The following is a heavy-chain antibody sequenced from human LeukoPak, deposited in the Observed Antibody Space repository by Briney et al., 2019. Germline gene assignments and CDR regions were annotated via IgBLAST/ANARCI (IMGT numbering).Heavy chain of an antibody. CDR1: GCSFRSYW. CDR3: ARALGYCSRTSCSFDL. Sequence: LGESLKISCKASGCSFRSYWIGWVRQMPGKGLEWMGSIYPGDADNRYSPSFQGQVTISADKPITTAYLQWSSLKASDTAMYYCARALGYCSRTSCSFDLWGQGTLVTVSS. CDR2: IYPGDADN. D-gene: IGHD2-2*01. V-gene: IGHV5-51*01. J-gene: IGHJ4*02.